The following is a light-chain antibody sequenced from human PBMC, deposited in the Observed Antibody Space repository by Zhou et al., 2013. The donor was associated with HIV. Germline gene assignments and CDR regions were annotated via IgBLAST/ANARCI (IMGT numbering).Light chain of an antibody. V-gene: IGKV3D-20*02. CDR2: GAT. CDR1: QSVNSSY. CDR3: QQTTNWPRCS. J-gene: IGKJ2*04. Sequence: EIVLTQSPGTLSLSPGERATLSCRASQSVNSSYLGWYQQKPGQPPRLLIFGATSRATGIPDRFSGTGSGTDFTLTISSLEPEDFAVYYCQQTTNWPRCSFGQGTKLEI.